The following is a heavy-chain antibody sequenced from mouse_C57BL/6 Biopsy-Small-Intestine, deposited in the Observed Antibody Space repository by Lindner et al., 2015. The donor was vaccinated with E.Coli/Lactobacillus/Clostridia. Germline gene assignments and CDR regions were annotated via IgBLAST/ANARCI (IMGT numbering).Heavy chain of an antibody. CDR3: ARNRTYAMDY. J-gene: IGHJ4*01. CDR1: GYAFTNYL. V-gene: IGHV1-54*01. CDR2: INPGSGGT. Sequence: VQLQESRAELVRPGTSVKVSCKASGYAFTNYLIEWVKQRPGQGLEWIGVINPGSGGTNYNEKFKGKATLTADKSSSTAYMQLSSLTSEDSAVYFCARNRTYAMDYWGQGTSVTVSS.